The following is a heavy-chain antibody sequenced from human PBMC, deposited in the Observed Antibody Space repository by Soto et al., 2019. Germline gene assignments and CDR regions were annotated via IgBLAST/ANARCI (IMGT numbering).Heavy chain of an antibody. Sequence: EVQLVESGGRLVQRGGSLRLSCSGSGFIFGDHVMDWVRQAPGKGLEWVAGISGSGNSPFFRDSVKGRFTFSRDNSKNTVYLERNNLRDEDSAMYFCARGTHSYSGSHELDAWGLGTLVTVSS. CDR2: ISGSGNSP. D-gene: IGHD1-26*01. V-gene: IGHV3-23*04. CDR1: GFIFGDHV. CDR3: ARGTHSYSGSHELDA. J-gene: IGHJ5*02.